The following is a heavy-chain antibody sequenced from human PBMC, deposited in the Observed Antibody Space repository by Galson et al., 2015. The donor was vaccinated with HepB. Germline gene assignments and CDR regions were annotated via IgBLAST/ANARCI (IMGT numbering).Heavy chain of an antibody. CDR1: GFTFSNAW. V-gene: IGHV3-15*07. J-gene: IGHJ4*02. CDR3: TTARYDILTGPFDY. Sequence: SLRLSCAASGFTFSNAWMNWVRQAPGKGLEWVGRIKSKTDGGTTDYTTPVKGRFTISRDDSRNTLYLQMNSLKTEDTAVYYCTTARYDILTGPFDYWGQGTLVTVSS. CDR2: IKSKTDGGTT. D-gene: IGHD3-9*01.